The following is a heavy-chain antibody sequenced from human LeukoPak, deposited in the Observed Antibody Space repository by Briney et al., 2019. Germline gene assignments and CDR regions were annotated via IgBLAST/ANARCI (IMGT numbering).Heavy chain of an antibody. CDR2: IYYRGST. CDR1: GGSISSSSYY. J-gene: IGHJ5*02. Sequence: KPSETLSLTCTVSGGSISSSSYYWGWIRQPPGKGLQWIGSIYYRGSTYYNPSLKSRVTISVDTSKNQFSLKLSSVTAADTAVYYCAWGITMVRGAFNWFDPWGQGTLVTVSS. D-gene: IGHD3-10*01. CDR3: AWGITMVRGAFNWFDP. V-gene: IGHV4-39*01.